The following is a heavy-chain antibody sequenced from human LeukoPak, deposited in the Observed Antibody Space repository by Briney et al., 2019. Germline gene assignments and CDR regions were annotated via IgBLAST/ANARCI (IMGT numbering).Heavy chain of an antibody. CDR1: GFTFSSYA. Sequence: GGSLRLSCAASGFTFSSYAMSWVRQAPGKGLEWVSAISGSSGSTYYADSVKGRFTISRDNSKNTLYLQMNSLRAEDTAVYYCAPGVGATYFDYWGQGTLVTVSS. D-gene: IGHD1-26*01. CDR3: APGVGATYFDY. CDR2: ISGSSGST. V-gene: IGHV3-23*01. J-gene: IGHJ4*02.